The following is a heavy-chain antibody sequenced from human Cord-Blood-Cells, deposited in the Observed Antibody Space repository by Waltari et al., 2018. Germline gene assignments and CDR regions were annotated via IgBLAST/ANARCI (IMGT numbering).Heavy chain of an antibody. D-gene: IGHD2-15*01. Sequence: GNTNYAQKLQGRVTMTTDTSTSTAYMELRSLRSDDTAVYYCARVRYCSGGSCLNQRYYYGMDVWGQGTTVTVSS. V-gene: IGHV1-18*01. CDR2: GNT. J-gene: IGHJ6*02. CDR3: ARVRYCSGGSCLNQRYYYGMDV.